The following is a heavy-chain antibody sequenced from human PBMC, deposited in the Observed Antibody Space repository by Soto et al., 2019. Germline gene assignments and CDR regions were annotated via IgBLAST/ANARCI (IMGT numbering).Heavy chain of an antibody. V-gene: IGHV3-11*01. CDR2: ISDTGWTI. D-gene: IGHD3-16*02. CDR3: AGFKEGKIVGLRWLDP. Sequence: PGGSLRLSCVGSGVDFRGSYMNWIRQAPGKGLEWISYISDTGWTIHYADSVKGRFVISRDNSRDSLYLQMNDLRADDTAIYYCAGFKEGKIVGLRWLDPWGQGTRVT. J-gene: IGHJ5*02. CDR1: GVDFRGSY.